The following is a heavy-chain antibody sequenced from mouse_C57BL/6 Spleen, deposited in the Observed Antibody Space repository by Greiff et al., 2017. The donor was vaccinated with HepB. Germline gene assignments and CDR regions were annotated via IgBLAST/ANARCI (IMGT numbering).Heavy chain of an antibody. CDR2: IYPGDGDT. J-gene: IGHJ3*01. V-gene: IGHV1-80*01. Sequence: QVQLQQSGAELVKPGASVKISCKASGYAFSSYWMNWVKQRPGKGLEWIGQIYPGDGDTNYNGKFKGKATLTADKSSSTAYMQLSRLTSEDSAVYFCARKGDSSGYPAWFAYWGQGTLVTVSA. D-gene: IGHD3-2*02. CDR3: ARKGDSSGYPAWFAY. CDR1: GYAFSSYW.